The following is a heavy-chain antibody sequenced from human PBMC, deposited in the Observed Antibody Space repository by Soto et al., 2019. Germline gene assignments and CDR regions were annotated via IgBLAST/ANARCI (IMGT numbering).Heavy chain of an antibody. J-gene: IGHJ6*02. CDR1: GYTFTSYG. V-gene: IGHV1-18*01. D-gene: IGHD2-2*01. CDR2: ISAYNGNT. Sequence: QVQLVQSGAEVKKPGASVKVSCKASGYTFTSYGISWVRQAPGQGLEWMGWISAYNGNTNYAQKLQGRVTMTTDTSTSTAYMELRILRSDDTAVYYCARERVVVVPAARAGPYYYGMDVLGQGTTVTVSS. CDR3: ARERVVVVPAARAGPYYYGMDV.